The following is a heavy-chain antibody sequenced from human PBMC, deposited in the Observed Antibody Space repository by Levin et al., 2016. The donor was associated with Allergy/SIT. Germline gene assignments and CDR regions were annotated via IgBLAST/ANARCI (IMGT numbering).Heavy chain of an antibody. Sequence: ASVKVSCKASGYTLSSYGINWVRQATGQGLEWMGWMNPDSGNTGFAQKFHGRVTMTKNTSIGTAYMELSSLRTEDTAVYYCARSAYITMFGVDIKSPLDYWGQGTLVTVSS. J-gene: IGHJ4*02. CDR3: ARSAYITMFGVDIKSPLDY. CDR1: GYTLSSYG. D-gene: IGHD3-3*01. CDR2: MNPDSGNT. V-gene: IGHV1-8*01.